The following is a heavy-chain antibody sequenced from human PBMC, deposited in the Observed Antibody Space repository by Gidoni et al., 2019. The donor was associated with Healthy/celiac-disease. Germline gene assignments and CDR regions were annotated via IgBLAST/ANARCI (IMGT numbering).Heavy chain of an antibody. V-gene: IGHV3-9*01. CDR1: GFTFDDYA. CDR2: ISCKSGSI. D-gene: IGHD3-22*01. CDR3: AKDSHPYYYDSSGKTDY. J-gene: IGHJ4*02. Sequence: EVQLVESGGGLVQPGRSLRLLCEASGFTFDDYAMHWVRQAAGKGLEWVPCISCKSGSIGYADSVKGRFTISRDNAKNSVYLQMNSLRAEDTALYYCAKDSHPYYYDSSGKTDYWGQGTLVTVSS.